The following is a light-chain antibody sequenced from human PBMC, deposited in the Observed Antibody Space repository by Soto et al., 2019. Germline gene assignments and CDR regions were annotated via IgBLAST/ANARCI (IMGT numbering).Light chain of an antibody. J-gene: IGKJ1*01. CDR1: QNINNW. Sequence: DIQMTQSPSTLSASVGDRVTITCRGSQNINNWIAWYQQKPGKAPKFLIYDASTLESGVPSRFSGSGFGTEFSLTISSLQPDDFGSYYCQHMRTFGQGTKVEIK. CDR2: DAS. CDR3: QHMRT. V-gene: IGKV1-5*01.